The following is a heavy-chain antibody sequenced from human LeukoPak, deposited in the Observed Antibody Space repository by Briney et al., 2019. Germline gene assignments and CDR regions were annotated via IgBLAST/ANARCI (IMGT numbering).Heavy chain of an antibody. CDR3: ARVSSWFEEVYMDV. Sequence: PSETLSLTCTVSGGSISSYYWSWLRQPPGKGLEWIGYIYYSGSTNYNPSLKSRVTISVDTSKTQFSLKLSSVTAADTAVYYCARVSSWFEEVYMDVWGKGTTVTISS. CDR1: GGSISSYY. J-gene: IGHJ6*03. V-gene: IGHV4-59*01. CDR2: IYYSGST. D-gene: IGHD3-10*01.